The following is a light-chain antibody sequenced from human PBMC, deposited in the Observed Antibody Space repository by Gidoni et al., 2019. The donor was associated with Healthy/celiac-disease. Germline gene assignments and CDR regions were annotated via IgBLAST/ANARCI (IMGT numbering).Light chain of an antibody. V-gene: IGLV1-51*01. CDR3: GTWDSSLSAYV. CDR2: DNN. Sequence: QSVLTQPPSVPAAPGQKVTISCSGSSSNIGNNYVSWYQQLPGTDPKLLIYDNNKRPSGIPDRFSGSKSGTSATLGITGLQTGDEADYYCGTWDSSLSAYVFGTGTKVTVL. CDR1: SSNIGNNY. J-gene: IGLJ1*01.